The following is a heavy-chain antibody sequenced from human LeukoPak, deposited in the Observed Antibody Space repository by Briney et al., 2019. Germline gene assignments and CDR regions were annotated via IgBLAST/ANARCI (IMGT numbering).Heavy chain of an antibody. CDR1: GGSINSISYF. CDR3: ARHIGGRYYYYYMDV. J-gene: IGHJ6*03. V-gene: IGHV4-39*01. CDR2: IYYTGST. D-gene: IGHD3-16*02. Sequence: SETLSLTCTVSGGSINSISYFWGRIRQPRGKGLEWIGNIYYTGSTYYNPSLKSRVTISVDTSKNQFSLKLSSVTAADTAVYYCARHIGGRYYYYYMDVWGKGTTVTISS.